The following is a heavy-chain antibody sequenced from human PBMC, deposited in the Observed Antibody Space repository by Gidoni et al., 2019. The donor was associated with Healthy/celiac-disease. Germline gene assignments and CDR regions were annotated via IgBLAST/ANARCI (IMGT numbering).Heavy chain of an antibody. V-gene: IGHV4-34*01. J-gene: IGHJ4*02. CDR1: GGSFSGYY. CDR3: ARVIGRKVERRRTYFDY. CDR2: INHSGST. Sequence: QVQLQQWGAGLLTPSETLSLTCAVYGGSFSGYYWSWISPPPGKGLEWIGEINHSGSTNYNPSLKSRVTISVDTSKNQFSLKLSSVTAADTAVYYCARVIGRKVERRRTYFDYWGQGTLVTVSS. D-gene: IGHD1-1*01.